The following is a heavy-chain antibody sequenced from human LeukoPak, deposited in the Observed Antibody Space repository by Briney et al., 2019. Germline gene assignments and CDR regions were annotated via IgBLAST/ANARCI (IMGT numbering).Heavy chain of an antibody. D-gene: IGHD3-3*02. CDR1: GYTFTGYY. Sequence: ASVKVSCKASGYTFTGYYMHWVRQAARQGLEWMGWVNPNSGGTNFAQRFQGRVTMTRDTSISTAYMELSRLRPDDTAVYYCARETPLASRAFDIWGQGTMVTVSS. CDR2: VNPNSGGT. V-gene: IGHV1-2*02. CDR3: ARETPLASRAFDI. J-gene: IGHJ3*02.